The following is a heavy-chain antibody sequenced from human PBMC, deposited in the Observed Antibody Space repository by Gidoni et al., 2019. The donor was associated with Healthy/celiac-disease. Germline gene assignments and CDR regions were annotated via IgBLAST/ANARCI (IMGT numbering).Heavy chain of an antibody. CDR1: GFTFSSHA. CDR2: ISGSGGST. V-gene: IGHV3-23*01. D-gene: IGHD3-22*01. CDR3: AKVPYYYDSSGYSGLFDY. Sequence: EVQPLVSGGGLVQPGGCLRLSCAASGFTFSSHARSWVRQAPGKGPEWVSAISGSGGSTYYADSVKGRFTISRDNSKNTLYLQMNSLRAEDTAVYYCAKVPYYYDSSGYSGLFDYWGQGTLVTVSS. J-gene: IGHJ4*02.